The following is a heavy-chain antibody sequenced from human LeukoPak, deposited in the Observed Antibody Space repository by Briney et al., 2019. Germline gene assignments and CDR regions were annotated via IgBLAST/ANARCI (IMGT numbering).Heavy chain of an antibody. CDR1: GGTFSSYA. D-gene: IGHD6-13*01. CDR2: IIPIFGTA. J-gene: IGHJ4*02. V-gene: IGHV1-69*13. Sequence: SVMVSCKASGGTFSSYAISWGRQAPGQGLEWVGGIIPIFGTANYAQKFQGRVTITADESTSTAYMELSSLRSEDTAVYYCARDRDDIAAGYFDYWGQGTLVTVSS. CDR3: ARDRDDIAAGYFDY.